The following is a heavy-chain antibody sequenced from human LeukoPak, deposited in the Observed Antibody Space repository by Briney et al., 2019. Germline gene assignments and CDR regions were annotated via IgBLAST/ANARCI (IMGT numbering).Heavy chain of an antibody. D-gene: IGHD6-13*01. CDR3: ARQGWNSSSWYYGVLVSGPFDY. CDR2: IDLSEST. Sequence: SGTLSLTCAVSGGSISSSNWWSWVRQPPGKGLDWIGEIDLSESTNYNPSLKSRVTISIDRSKNQFSLKLSSVTAADTAVYYCARQGWNSSSWYYGVLVSGPFDYWGQGTLVTVSS. V-gene: IGHV4-4*02. J-gene: IGHJ4*02. CDR1: GGSISSSNW.